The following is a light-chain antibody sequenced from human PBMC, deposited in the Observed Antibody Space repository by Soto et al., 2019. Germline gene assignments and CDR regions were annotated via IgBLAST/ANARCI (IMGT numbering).Light chain of an antibody. J-gene: IGKJ3*01. V-gene: IGKV1-33*01. CDR2: EAS. Sequence: IQVTQSPSSLSASVGDIVTITCQASQDIRHYLNWYQQKPGKAPKLLIFEASNLETGVPSRFIGSGSGTDFNFPISCLQPEDFAKFYCQHCGNFPPLLTHGPDNNLDLK. CDR1: QDIRHY. CDR3: QHCGNFPPLLT.